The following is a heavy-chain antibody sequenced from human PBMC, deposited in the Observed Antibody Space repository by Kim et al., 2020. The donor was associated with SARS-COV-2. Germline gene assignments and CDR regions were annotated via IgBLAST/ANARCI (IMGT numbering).Heavy chain of an antibody. CDR2: IYYSGTT. CDR1: RDSISSSY. D-gene: IGHD6-19*01. Sequence: SETLSLTCTVSRDSISSSYWTWIRQPPGKGLEWIGDIYYSGTTNYNPSLRGRVTISLDTSKSQFSLKLTSVTAADTAVYFCARDSGYNNGRTYFDFWGQGTLVTVSS. J-gene: IGHJ4*02. V-gene: IGHV4-59*12. CDR3: ARDSGYNNGRTYFDF.